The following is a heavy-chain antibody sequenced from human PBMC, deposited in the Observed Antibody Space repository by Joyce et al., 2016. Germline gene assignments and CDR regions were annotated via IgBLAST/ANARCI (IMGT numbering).Heavy chain of an antibody. CDR1: GGNFRSYA. CDR2: CIPLFGAP. D-gene: IGHD3-10*01. J-gene: IGHJ4*02. V-gene: IGHV1-69*01. CDR3: ARDQVRGSIDSAFEY. Sequence: QVHLVQSGAEVTRPGSSVKLSCKSSGGNFRSYALNWARQAPGQGLEWRGGCIPLFGAPSYAQKFQGRITLTADDSTTTVYMQLGSLTSADTAVYYCARDQVRGSIDSAFEYWGQGALVTVSS.